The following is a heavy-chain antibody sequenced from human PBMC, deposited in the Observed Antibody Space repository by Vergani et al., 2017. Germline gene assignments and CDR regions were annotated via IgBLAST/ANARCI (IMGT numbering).Heavy chain of an antibody. D-gene: IGHD5-12*01. V-gene: IGHV3-30*02. Sequence: QLLESGGGVVQPGGSLRLSCVGSGFSFENSGMHWVRQAPGKGLEWVGLIRGDGSNQYYRDSVKGRFTISRDNSKNTVYLQINGLRGEDTAIYYCAKSLLGIVAGNGMDVWGQGTTVTVFS. J-gene: IGHJ6*02. CDR3: AKSLLGIVAGNGMDV. CDR1: GFSFENSG. CDR2: IRGDGSNQ.